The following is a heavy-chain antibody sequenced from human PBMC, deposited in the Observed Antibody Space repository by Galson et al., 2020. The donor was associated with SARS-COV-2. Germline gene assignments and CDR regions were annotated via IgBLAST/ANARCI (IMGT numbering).Heavy chain of an antibody. CDR3: ARIRDVGFQLYYYGMDV. Sequence: SGPTLVKPTQTLTLTCTFSGFSLSTSGMCVSWIRQPPGKALEWLALIDCDDDKYYSTSLKTRLTISNYTSKNQVVLTMTNMDPVDTATYYCARIRDVGFQLYYYGMDVWGQGTTVTVSS. CDR2: IDCDDDK. CDR1: GFSLSTSGMC. J-gene: IGHJ6*02. V-gene: IGHV2-70*01. D-gene: IGHD2-2*01.